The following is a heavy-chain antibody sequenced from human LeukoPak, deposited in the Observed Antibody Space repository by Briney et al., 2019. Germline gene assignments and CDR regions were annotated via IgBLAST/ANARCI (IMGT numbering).Heavy chain of an antibody. V-gene: IGHV4-61*01. J-gene: IGHJ5*02. CDR3: ARDKGRQFDP. Sequence: SETLSLTCTVSGGSVSSGSYYWSWIRQPPGKGLEWIGYIYYSGSTNYNPSLKSRVTISVDTSKNQFSLKLSSVTAADTAVYYCARDKGRQFDPWGQGTLVTVSS. CDR2: IYYSGST. CDR1: GGSVSSGSYY.